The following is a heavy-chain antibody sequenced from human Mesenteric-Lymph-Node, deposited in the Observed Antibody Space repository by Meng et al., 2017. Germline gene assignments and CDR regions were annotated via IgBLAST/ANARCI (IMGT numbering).Heavy chain of an antibody. Sequence: VQVVQSGSELKEPWASVKGSCKASGYTFTSYAMNWVRQAPGQGLEWMGWINTNTGNPTYAQGFTGRFVFSLDTSVSTAYLQISSLKAEDTAVYYCARDLSYYGSGSFNPWGQGTLVTVSS. D-gene: IGHD3-10*01. CDR2: INTNTGNP. J-gene: IGHJ5*02. CDR3: ARDLSYYGSGSFNP. CDR1: GYTFTSYA. V-gene: IGHV7-4-1*02.